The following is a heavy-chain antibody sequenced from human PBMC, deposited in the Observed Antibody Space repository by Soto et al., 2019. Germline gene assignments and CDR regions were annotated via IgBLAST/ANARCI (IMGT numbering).Heavy chain of an antibody. CDR1: GFTFSSYA. V-gene: IGHV3-30-3*01. CDR2: ISYDGSNK. D-gene: IGHD6-13*01. CDR3: ARDIRGARYSSSSFPFDI. Sequence: QVQLVESGGGVVQPGRSLRLSCAASGFTFSSYAMHWVRQAPGKGLEWVAVISYDGSNKYYADSVKGRFTISRDNSKNTLYLQMNSLSAEDTAVYYCARDIRGARYSSSSFPFDIWGQGTMVTVSS. J-gene: IGHJ3*02.